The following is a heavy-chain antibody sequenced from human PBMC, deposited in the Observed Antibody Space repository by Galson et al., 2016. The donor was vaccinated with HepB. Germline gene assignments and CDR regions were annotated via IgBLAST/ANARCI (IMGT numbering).Heavy chain of an antibody. CDR2: ISNSGTYM. J-gene: IGHJ4*02. CDR1: AFTFNTYT. D-gene: IGHD4-17*01. CDR3: ARNGRRNYGDYGRFDY. V-gene: IGHV3-21*01. Sequence: SLRLSCAASAFTFNTYTMNWVRQAPGKGLEWVSSISNSGTYMYYADSVRGRFTISRDNAMNSLYLQLNSLRAEDTAVYYCARNGRRNYGDYGRFDYWGQGTLVTVSS.